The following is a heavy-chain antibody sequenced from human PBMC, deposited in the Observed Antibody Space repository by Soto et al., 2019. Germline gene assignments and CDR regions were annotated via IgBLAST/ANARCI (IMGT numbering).Heavy chain of an antibody. D-gene: IGHD3-9*01. J-gene: IGHJ4*02. CDR2: IRFDGSTA. CDR3: VRDRPNTESLTGYFDT. Sequence: GGSLRLSCEASGFVFRTFRMHWVRRAPGKGLEWLATIRFDGSTARYAESVRGRFKISRDNSMNTLYLQLDRLRVEDTAVYYCVRDRPNTESLTGYFDTWGQGTPVTVS. CDR1: GFVFRTFR. V-gene: IGHV3-33*01.